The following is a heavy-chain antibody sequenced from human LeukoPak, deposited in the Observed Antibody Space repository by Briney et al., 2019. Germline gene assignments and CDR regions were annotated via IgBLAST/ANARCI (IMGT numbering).Heavy chain of an antibody. D-gene: IGHD3-10*01. V-gene: IGHV3-15*01. CDR2: IKSKTDGETT. J-gene: IGHJ4*02. Sequence: GSLRLSCVDSGFTFTNAWMSWVRQAPGKGLEWIGRIKSKTDGETTNYAEPVRGRFTISRDDSKSAVYLQMNSLKIEDTAVYYCTTDLGTYYHGSQRLIPIDYWGQGTLVTVSS. CDR3: TTDLGTYYHGSQRLIPIDY. CDR1: GFTFTNAW.